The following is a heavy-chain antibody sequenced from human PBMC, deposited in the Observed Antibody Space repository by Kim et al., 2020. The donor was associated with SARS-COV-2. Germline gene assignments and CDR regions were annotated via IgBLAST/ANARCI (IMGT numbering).Heavy chain of an antibody. CDR2: ST. CDR3: ATKSLVRPNFDY. J-gene: IGHJ4*02. V-gene: IGHV1-46*01. Sequence: STNYAQKFQGRVTMTRDTSTSTVYMELSSLRSEDTAVYYCATKSLVRPNFDYWGQGTLVTVSS. D-gene: IGHD6-6*01.